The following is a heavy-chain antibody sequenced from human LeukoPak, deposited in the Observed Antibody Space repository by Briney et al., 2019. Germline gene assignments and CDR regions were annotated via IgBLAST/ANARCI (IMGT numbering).Heavy chain of an antibody. D-gene: IGHD3-9*01. CDR1: GGSISSYY. J-gene: IGHJ6*02. Sequence: SETLSLTCTVSGGSISSYYWSWVRQPPGKGLEGVGYIYYSGSTNYNPSLKSRVTISVDTSKNQFSLKLSSVTAADTAVYYCASDILTGYYGMDVWGQGTTVTVSS. V-gene: IGHV4-59*01. CDR2: IYYSGST. CDR3: ASDILTGYYGMDV.